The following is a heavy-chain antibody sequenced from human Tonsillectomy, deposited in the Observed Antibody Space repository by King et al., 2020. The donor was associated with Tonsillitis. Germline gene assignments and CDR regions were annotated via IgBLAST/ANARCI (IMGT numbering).Heavy chain of an antibody. Sequence: VQLVESGGGLVQPGGSLRLSCAASGFSFSSYWMHWVRQAPGQGLVWVSRINGEGSTTSYAGSVKGRFTISRDNAKNTLYLEMSSLRGEDGALYYCEREDSIATAFAFWGQGTMVTVSS. D-gene: IGHD3-3*02. CDR1: GFSFSSYW. J-gene: IGHJ3*01. V-gene: IGHV3-74*01. CDR2: INGEGSTT. CDR3: EREDSIATAFAF.